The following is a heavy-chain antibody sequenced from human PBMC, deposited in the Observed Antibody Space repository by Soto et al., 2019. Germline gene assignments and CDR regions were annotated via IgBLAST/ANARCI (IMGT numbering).Heavy chain of an antibody. J-gene: IGHJ6*02. Sequence: PETLSVTCTVSGGSISSHYWSWVRQAPGKGLEWIGHIYYRGSTNYNPSLRSRSTISVDASKSQFSLKLNSVTTADTAVYYCATPGREAAGLDVFCQGPNVT. CDR2: IYYRGST. CDR3: ATPGREAAGLDV. V-gene: IGHV4-59*11. CDR1: GGSISSHY. D-gene: IGHD6-13*01.